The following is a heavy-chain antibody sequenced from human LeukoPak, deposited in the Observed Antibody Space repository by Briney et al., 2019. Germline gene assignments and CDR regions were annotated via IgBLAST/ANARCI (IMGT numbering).Heavy chain of an antibody. CDR1: GGSIRTYY. CDR2: IHNSGTT. V-gene: IGHV4-59*12. J-gene: IGHJ4*02. CDR3: VRVEYSSSYYFDS. D-gene: IGHD6-6*01. Sequence: SEPLSLTCTVSGGSIRTYYWSWIRQPPGKGLEWSAYIHNSGTTNYNPSLKSRVTISLDTSKNHFSLRLSSVTPEDTAVYYCVRVEYSSSYYFDSWGQGTLVTVSS.